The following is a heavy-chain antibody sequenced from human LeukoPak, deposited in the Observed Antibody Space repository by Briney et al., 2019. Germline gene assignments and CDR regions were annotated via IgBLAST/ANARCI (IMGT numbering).Heavy chain of an antibody. D-gene: IGHD2-15*01. CDR3: TRRAGEYSHPYDY. Sequence: RGSLRLSCTVSGFTVSSNSWSWVRQAPGKGLEWVSFIYSGGNTHYSDSVKGRFTLSRDNSKNTLYLQMNSLTAEYTAIYYSTRRAGEYSHPYDYWRQGTLVTVSS. J-gene: IGHJ4*02. CDR2: IYSGGNT. V-gene: IGHV3-53*01. CDR1: GFTVSSNS.